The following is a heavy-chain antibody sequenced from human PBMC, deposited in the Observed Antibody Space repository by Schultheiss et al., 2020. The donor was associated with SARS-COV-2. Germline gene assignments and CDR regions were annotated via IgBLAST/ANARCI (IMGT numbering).Heavy chain of an antibody. D-gene: IGHD4-17*01. CDR2: ISSSSSYI. V-gene: IGHV3-21*05. CDR3: ARPTRTVPDDAFDI. Sequence: GGSLRLSCAASGFNFRNYKMHWVRQAPGKGLEWVSCISSSSSYIYYADSVKGRFTISRDNAKNSLYLQMNSLRAEDTAVYYCARPTRTVPDDAFDIWGQGTMVTVSS. J-gene: IGHJ3*02. CDR1: GFNFRNYK.